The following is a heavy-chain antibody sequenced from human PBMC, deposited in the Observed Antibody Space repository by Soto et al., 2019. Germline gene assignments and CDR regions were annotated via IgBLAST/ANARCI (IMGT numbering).Heavy chain of an antibody. Sequence: QVQLQESGPGLVKPSQTLSLTCTVSGGSISSGGYYWSWIRQHPGKGLEWIGYIYYSGSTYYNPSLTSRXIIXVXKSKNQFSLQLSSVTAADTAVYYCARESEYKDAFDIWGQGTMVTVSS. D-gene: IGHD6-6*01. CDR3: ARESEYKDAFDI. CDR1: GGSISSGGYY. CDR2: IYYSGST. J-gene: IGHJ3*02. V-gene: IGHV4-31*03.